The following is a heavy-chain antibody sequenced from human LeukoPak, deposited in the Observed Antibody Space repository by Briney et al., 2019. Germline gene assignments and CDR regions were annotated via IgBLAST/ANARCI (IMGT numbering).Heavy chain of an antibody. CDR1: GFTVSSNY. D-gene: IGHD5-18*01. CDR3: ATLGGPDTAMVSFDY. V-gene: IGHV3-23*01. Sequence: GGSLRLSCAASGFTVSSNYMSWVRQAPGKGLEWDSAISGSGGSTYYADSVKGRFTISRDNSKNTLYLQMNSLRAEDTAVYYCATLGGPDTAMVSFDYWGQGTLVTVSS. J-gene: IGHJ4*02. CDR2: ISGSGGST.